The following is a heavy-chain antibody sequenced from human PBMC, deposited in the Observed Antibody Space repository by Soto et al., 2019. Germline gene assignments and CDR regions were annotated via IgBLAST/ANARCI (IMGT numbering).Heavy chain of an antibody. CDR2: INPSGGHT. CDR1: GNTFSNYY. CDR3: ATPRVVRGAFDY. D-gene: IGHD3-10*01. J-gene: IGHJ4*02. Sequence: ASVKVSCKASGNTFSNYYIHWVRQAPGQGLEWMGTINPSGGHTTYAQKFLGRVTMTRDTSTSTLYMEVTRLRAEDTAVYYCATPRVVRGAFDYWGQGTLVTVSS. V-gene: IGHV1-46*01.